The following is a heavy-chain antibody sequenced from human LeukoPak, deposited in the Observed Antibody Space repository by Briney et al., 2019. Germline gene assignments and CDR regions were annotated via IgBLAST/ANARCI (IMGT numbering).Heavy chain of an antibody. CDR2: IIDSGDIT. D-gene: IGHD3-16*01. J-gene: IGHJ6*03. CDR3: AKLGGQEVYNYYVGV. V-gene: IGHV3-23*01. CDR1: GFPFSSYA. Sequence: GGSLRTSCAASGFPFSSYANSRVRQAPGKGLEWVSGIIDSGDITYYANSVKGRFTISRDNSKNTLYLQMNSLRAEDTAVYYCAKLGGQEVYNYYVGVWGKGTTVAVSS.